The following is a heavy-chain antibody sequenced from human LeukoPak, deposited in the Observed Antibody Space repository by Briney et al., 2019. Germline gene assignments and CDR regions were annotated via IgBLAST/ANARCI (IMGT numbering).Heavy chain of an antibody. CDR3: ARESSWYNYFDY. CDR1: GYTFTSYG. Sequence: GASVKVSCKASGYTFTSYGISWVRQAPGQGLEWMGWISAYNSNPNYAQKFQARVTMTTDTSTGTAYMELRSLTSDDTAVYYCARESSWYNYFDYWGQGTLVTVSS. CDR2: ISAYNSNP. J-gene: IGHJ4*02. V-gene: IGHV1-18*01. D-gene: IGHD6-19*01.